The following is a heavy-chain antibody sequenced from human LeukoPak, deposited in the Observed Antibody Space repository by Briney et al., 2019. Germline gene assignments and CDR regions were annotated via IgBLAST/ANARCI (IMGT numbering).Heavy chain of an antibody. CDR2: IYYSGST. CDR3: ARGPQGVVVPAAPKGPNFDY. Sequence: SETLSLTCTVSGGSISSSSYYWGWIRQPPGKGLEWIGSIYYSGSTYYNPSLKSRVTISVDTSKNQFSLKLSSVTAADTAVYYCARGPQGVVVPAAPKGPNFDYWGQGTLVTVSS. V-gene: IGHV4-39*01. CDR1: GGSISSSSYY. J-gene: IGHJ4*02. D-gene: IGHD2-2*01.